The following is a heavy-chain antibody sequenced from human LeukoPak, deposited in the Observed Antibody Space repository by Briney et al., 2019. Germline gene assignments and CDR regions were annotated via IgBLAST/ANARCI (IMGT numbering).Heavy chain of an antibody. CDR2: IYYSGST. D-gene: IGHD2-15*01. V-gene: IGHV4-59*01. Sequence: SETLSLTYTVSGGSISSYYWSWIRQPPGKGLEWIGYIYYSGSTNYNPSLKSRVTISVDTSKNQFSLKLSSVTAADTAVYYCATSEGYCSGGSCYSSWFDPWGQGTLVTVSS. CDR3: ATSEGYCSGGSCYSSWFDP. CDR1: GGSISSYY. J-gene: IGHJ5*02.